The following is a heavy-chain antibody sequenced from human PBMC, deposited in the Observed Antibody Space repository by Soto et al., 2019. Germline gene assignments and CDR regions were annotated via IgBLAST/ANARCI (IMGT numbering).Heavy chain of an antibody. CDR3: ARDEPAADYYYGMDV. V-gene: IGHV3-48*02. CDR1: VFTFSSYS. Sequence: LRLSCAASVFTFSSYSMNWVRQAPGKGLEWVSYISSSSSTIYYADSVKGRFTISRDNAKNSLYLQMNSLRDEDTAVYYCARDEPAADYYYGMDVWGQGTTVTVSS. D-gene: IGHD6-13*01. CDR2: ISSSSSTI. J-gene: IGHJ6*02.